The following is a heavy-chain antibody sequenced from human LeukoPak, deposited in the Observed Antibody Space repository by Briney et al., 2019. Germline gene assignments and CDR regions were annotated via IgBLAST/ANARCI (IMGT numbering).Heavy chain of an antibody. J-gene: IGHJ4*02. Sequence: GGSLRLSCTASGFTFSSYSMNWVRQAPGKGLEWVSYISSGSTTIYYADSVKGRFTISRDNAKNSLYLQMNSLRAEDTAVYFCARMWGSRWSYFDYWGQGTLVTVSS. V-gene: IGHV3-48*04. CDR3: ARMWGSRWSYFDY. CDR2: ISSGSTTI. CDR1: GFTFSSYS. D-gene: IGHD6-13*01.